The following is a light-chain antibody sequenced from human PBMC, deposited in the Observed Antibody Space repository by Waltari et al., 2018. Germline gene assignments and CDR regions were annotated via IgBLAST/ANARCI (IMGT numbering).Light chain of an antibody. J-gene: IGKJ2*01. V-gene: IGKV3D-15*01. CDR2: GVS. CDR1: QSVNRK. CDR3: QPSIQWPYT. Sequence: DIAMTQSPATLSLSPGERATLSCRASQSVNRKLAWYQKKPGQPPRLLIYGVSIMSTCIPDWFTGIGSCMEFTLTISSLQPEDFGIYHCQPSIQWPYTFGQGTNVEIK.